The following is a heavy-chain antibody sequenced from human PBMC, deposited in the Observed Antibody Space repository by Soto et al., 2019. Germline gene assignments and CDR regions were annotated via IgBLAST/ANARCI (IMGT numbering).Heavy chain of an antibody. V-gene: IGHV4-4*02. Sequence: QVQLQESGPGLVKPSGTLSLTCAVSSGSISSSSWWSWVRKPPGKGLEWIGEIYHSGSTYYNPTLKCRVTLDIDKSKNLISPKLSSVTAADTAVYSCAGLGYCSGGSCPAPYYYYYYMDVWGKGTTVTVSS. D-gene: IGHD2-15*01. CDR3: AGLGYCSGGSCPAPYYYYYYMDV. CDR2: IYHSGST. CDR1: SGSISSSSW. J-gene: IGHJ6*03.